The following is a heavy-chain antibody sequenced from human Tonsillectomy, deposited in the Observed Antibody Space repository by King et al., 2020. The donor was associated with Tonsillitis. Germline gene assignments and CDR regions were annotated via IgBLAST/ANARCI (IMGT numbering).Heavy chain of an antibody. J-gene: IGHJ3*02. CDR1: GFTFSSYD. CDR3: ARVAHYFDSSGYSAAFDI. V-gene: IGHV3-13*04. CDR2: IGTVGDT. D-gene: IGHD3-22*01. Sequence: VQLVESGGGLVQPGGSLRLSCAASGFTFSSYDMHWVRQATGKGLEWVSSIGTVGDTYYPCSLKGRVTISRENAKNSFYLQMNSLRPGDTAVYFCARVAHYFDSSGYSAAFDIWGQGTMVTVSS.